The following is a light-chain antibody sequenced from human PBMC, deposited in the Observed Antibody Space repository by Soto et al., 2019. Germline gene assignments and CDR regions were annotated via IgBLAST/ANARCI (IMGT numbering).Light chain of an antibody. CDR3: QSYDSSLSGSVV. V-gene: IGLV1-40*01. CDR1: SSNIGAGYD. J-gene: IGLJ2*01. CDR2: DNS. Sequence: QSVLTQPPSVSGAPGQRVTISCTGSSSNIGAGYDVHWYQQLPGTAPKLLIFDNSNRPSGVPDRISGSRSDTSASLAITGLQAEDEADYYCQSYDSSLSGSVVFGGGTKLTVL.